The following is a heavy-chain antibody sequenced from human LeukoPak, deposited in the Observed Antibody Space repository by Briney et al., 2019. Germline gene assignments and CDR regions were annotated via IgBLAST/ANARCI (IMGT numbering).Heavy chain of an antibody. CDR3: ARGPGKASFDY. V-gene: IGHV3-53*01. CDR2: IFSGGST. D-gene: IGHD3-10*01. Sequence: GGSLRLSCAASGISFSNYSMNWVRQAPGKGLEWVSVIFSGGSTYYADSVKGRFTISKDKSNNTLYLQMNSLRAEDTAVYYCARGPGKASFDYWGQGTLVTVSS. J-gene: IGHJ4*02. CDR1: GISFSNYS.